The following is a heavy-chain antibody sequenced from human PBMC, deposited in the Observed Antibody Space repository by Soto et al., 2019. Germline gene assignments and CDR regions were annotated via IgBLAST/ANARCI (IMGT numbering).Heavy chain of an antibody. CDR2: ISFSGDHI. Sequence: EVQLVESGGGLVKPGESLRLSCAASGFGFGTVSMTWVRQAPGKGLEWGAFISFSGDHIYYADSVKGRFTISRDNAGNSLYLQMNSLRVEDTAVYYCARRRDSTSWFLFDYWGLGTLVTVSS. CDR3: ARRRDSTSWFLFDY. D-gene: IGHD3-10*01. CDR1: GFGFGTVS. J-gene: IGHJ4*02. V-gene: IGHV3-21*01.